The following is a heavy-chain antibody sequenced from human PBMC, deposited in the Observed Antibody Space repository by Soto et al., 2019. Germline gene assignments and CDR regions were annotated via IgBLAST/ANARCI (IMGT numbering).Heavy chain of an antibody. CDR1: GFTFSGHW. D-gene: IGHD2-2*01. V-gene: IGHV3-74*03. Sequence: EVQLVESAGDLVRPGGSLRLSCAASGFTFSGHWMHWVHQVPGKGLEWVSRVNRDGGTSAYADSVKGRFTISRENAKKTLYLQMTGLRAEDAAVYSCARQAVYCSRPSCYRSAFDTWGQGTTVSVSS. CDR2: VNRDGGTS. J-gene: IGHJ3*02. CDR3: ARQAVYCSRPSCYRSAFDT.